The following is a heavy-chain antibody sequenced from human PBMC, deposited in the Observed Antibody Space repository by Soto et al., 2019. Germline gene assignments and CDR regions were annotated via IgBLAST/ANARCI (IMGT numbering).Heavy chain of an antibody. V-gene: IGHV4-39*01. CDR1: GDSIISSDFY. J-gene: IGHJ5*02. CDR2: IFYLGSS. Sequence: SETLSLTCTVSGDSIISSDFYWGWVRQPPGKGLEWIGSIFYLGSSYYNPSLKSRVTMSVDTSKNQFSLRLRSVTAADTALYFCARHSLALRKNNWFDPWGQGIMVTVYS. CDR3: ARHSLALRKNNWFDP. D-gene: IGHD3-3*02.